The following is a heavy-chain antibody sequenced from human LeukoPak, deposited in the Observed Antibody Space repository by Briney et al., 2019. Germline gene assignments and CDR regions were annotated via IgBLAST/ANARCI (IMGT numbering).Heavy chain of an antibody. D-gene: IGHD5-18*01. CDR3: ARYSSYGYRLY. J-gene: IGHJ4*02. Sequence: ASVNVSCKSSVYTFTSYGISWVRQAPGQGLEWMGWISAYNGNTNYAQKLQGRVTMTTDTSTSTAYMELRSLRSDDTAVYYCARYSSYGYRLYWGQGTLVTVSS. V-gene: IGHV1-18*01. CDR2: ISAYNGNT. CDR1: VYTFTSYG.